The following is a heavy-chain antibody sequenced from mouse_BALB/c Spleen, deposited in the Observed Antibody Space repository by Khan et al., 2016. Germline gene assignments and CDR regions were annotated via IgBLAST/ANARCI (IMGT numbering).Heavy chain of an antibody. CDR1: GYSITSGYS. Sequence: EVQLQELGPDLVKPSQSLSLTCTVTGYSITSGYSWHWIRQFPGNKLEWMAYIHYSGSPNYNPSLKSRISITRDTSKNQFFLQLISVTTEDTATYYCTRGDYYGSGYWGQGTTLTVSS. D-gene: IGHD1-1*01. CDR3: TRGDYYGSGY. J-gene: IGHJ2*01. CDR2: IHYSGSP. V-gene: IGHV3-1*02.